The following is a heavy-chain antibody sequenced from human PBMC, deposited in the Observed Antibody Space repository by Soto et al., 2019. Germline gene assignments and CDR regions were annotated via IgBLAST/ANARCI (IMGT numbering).Heavy chain of an antibody. V-gene: IGHV1-2*04. CDR3: ARQWGDGNYACFDL. CDR1: GYTFTGHY. CDR2: IGPNSGGT. Sequence: QVQLVQSGAEVKKPGASVKVSCEASGYTFTGHYIHWVRQAPGQGPEWMGWIGPNSGGTNYAQKFRGWVTLTTDTXNTTAYMELSGLKSDDTAVYYCARQWGDGNYACFDLWGQGTLVTVSS. J-gene: IGHJ5*02. D-gene: IGHD6-19*01.